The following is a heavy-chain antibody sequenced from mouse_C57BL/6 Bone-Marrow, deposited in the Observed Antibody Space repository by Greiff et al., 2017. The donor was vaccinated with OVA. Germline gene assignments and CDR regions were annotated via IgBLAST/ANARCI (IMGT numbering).Heavy chain of an antibody. CDR3: ARTSNYGYFDV. D-gene: IGHD2-5*01. CDR2: FHPYNDDT. V-gene: IGHV1-47*01. J-gene: IGHJ1*03. CDR1: GYTFTTYP. Sequence: SGAELVKPGASVNMSCTASGYTFTTYPLACMQPNHGTILEWIGNFHPYNDDTTYNENFKGKATLTVEKSSSTVYLELSRLTSDDSAVYDCARTSNYGYFDVWGTGTTVTVSS.